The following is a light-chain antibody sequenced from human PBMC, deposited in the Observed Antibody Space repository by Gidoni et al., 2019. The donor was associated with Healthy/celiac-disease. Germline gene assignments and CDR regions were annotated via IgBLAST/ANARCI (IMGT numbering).Light chain of an antibody. CDR2: DAS. J-gene: IGKJ4*01. CDR1: QSVSSY. V-gene: IGKV3-11*01. CDR3: QQRSNWPLT. Sequence: EIVLTQSPATLSFSPGERATLSCRACQSVSSYLAWYQQKPGQAPRLLIYDASNRATGIPARFSGSGYGTDFTLTISSLEPEVFAVYYCQQRSNWPLTFGGGTKVEIK.